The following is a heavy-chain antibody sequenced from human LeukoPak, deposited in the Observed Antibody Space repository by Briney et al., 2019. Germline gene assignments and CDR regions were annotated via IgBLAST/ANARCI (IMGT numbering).Heavy chain of an antibody. J-gene: IGHJ4*02. CDR3: AGGHYYGSGRSEYYFDY. V-gene: IGHV4-39*01. CDR1: GGSITSSSYY. Sequence: SETLSLTCTVSGGSITSSSYYWVWIRQPPGKGLEWIGSIFHSGSTYYNASLKSRVTISVDTSRNQFSLKLSSVTAADTAVYYCAGGHYYGSGRSEYYFDYWGQGTLVTVSS. CDR2: IFHSGST. D-gene: IGHD3-10*01.